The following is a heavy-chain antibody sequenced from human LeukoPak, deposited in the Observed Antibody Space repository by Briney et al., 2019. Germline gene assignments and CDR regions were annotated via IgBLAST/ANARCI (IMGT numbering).Heavy chain of an antibody. J-gene: IGHJ4*02. D-gene: IGHD3-10*01. CDR2: INHSGST. CDR1: GGSFSGYY. Sequence: SETLSLTCAVYGGSFSGYYWSWIRQPPGKGLEWIGEINHSGSTNYNPSLKSRVTISVDTSKNQFSLKLSSVTAADTAVYYCAGXAVRRRVMVRGKKTLYYFDYWGQGTLVTVSS. V-gene: IGHV4-34*01. CDR3: AGXAVRRRVMVRGKKTLYYFDY.